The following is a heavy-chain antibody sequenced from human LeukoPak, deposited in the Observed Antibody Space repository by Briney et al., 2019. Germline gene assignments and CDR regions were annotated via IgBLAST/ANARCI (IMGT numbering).Heavy chain of an antibody. V-gene: IGHV4-39*07. CDR1: GGSISSSSYY. J-gene: IGHJ5*02. CDR3: ARGYNWNRNWFDP. CDR2: IYYSGST. D-gene: IGHD1-20*01. Sequence: SETLSLTCTVSGGSISSSSYYWGWIRQPPGKGLEWIGSIYYSGSTYYNPSLKSRVTISADTSTNQFSLKLSSVTAADTAVYYCARGYNWNRNWFDPWGQGTLVTVSS.